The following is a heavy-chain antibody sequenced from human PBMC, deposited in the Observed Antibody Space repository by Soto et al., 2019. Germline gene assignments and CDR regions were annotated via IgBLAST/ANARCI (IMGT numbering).Heavy chain of an antibody. D-gene: IGHD1-7*01. Sequence: QVQLVQSGAEVKKPGASVKVSCKASGYTFSSDGISWVRQAPGQGLEWMGRISAYNGNTNYAQKLQGRVTMTTDTSTSTAYMELRSLRSDDTAVYYCARDRGYNWNYGWFDPWGQGTLVTVSS. CDR3: ARDRGYNWNYGWFDP. CDR1: GYTFSSDG. J-gene: IGHJ5*02. CDR2: ISAYNGNT. V-gene: IGHV1-18*01.